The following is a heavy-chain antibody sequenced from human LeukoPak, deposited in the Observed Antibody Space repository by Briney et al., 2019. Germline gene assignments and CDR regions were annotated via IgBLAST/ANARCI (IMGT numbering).Heavy chain of an antibody. CDR1: GFTFSSYS. CDR2: IRSSSSTV. D-gene: IGHD3/OR15-3a*01. V-gene: IGHV3-48*04. J-gene: IGHJ4*02. CDR3: ARGLQGLGY. Sequence: GGSLRLSCAASGFTFSSYSMNWVRQAPGKGLEWVSYIRSSSSTVYYADSVKGRFTISRDNAKNSLYLQMNSLRAEDTAVYYCARGLQGLGYWGQGTLVTVSS.